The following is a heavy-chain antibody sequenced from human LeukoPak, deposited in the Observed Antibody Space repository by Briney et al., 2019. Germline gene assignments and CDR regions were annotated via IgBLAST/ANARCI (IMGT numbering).Heavy chain of an antibody. CDR1: GFTFSSYA. D-gene: IGHD1-26*01. V-gene: IGHV3-23*01. CDR3: TTNWGEWDPLSRYYFDY. J-gene: IGHJ4*02. Sequence: GGSLRLSCAASGFTFSSYAMSWIRQAPGKGLEWVSAISGSGGSTYYADSVKGRFTISRDNSKNTLYLQMNSLRAEDTAVYYCTTNWGEWDPLSRYYFDYWGQGTLVTVSS. CDR2: ISGSGGST.